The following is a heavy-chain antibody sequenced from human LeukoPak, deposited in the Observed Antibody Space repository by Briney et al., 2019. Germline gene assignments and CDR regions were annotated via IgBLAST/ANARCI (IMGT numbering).Heavy chain of an antibody. V-gene: IGHV1-69*05. Sequence: SVKVSCKASGDTFSSYAISWVRQAPGQGLEWMGGLIPIFDTANYAQKFQGRVTITTDESTSTAYMELSSLRSEDTAVYYCARGGVGVTYGVLFDYWGQGTLVTVSS. J-gene: IGHJ4*02. D-gene: IGHD1-26*01. CDR2: LIPIFDTA. CDR1: GDTFSSYA. CDR3: ARGGVGVTYGVLFDY.